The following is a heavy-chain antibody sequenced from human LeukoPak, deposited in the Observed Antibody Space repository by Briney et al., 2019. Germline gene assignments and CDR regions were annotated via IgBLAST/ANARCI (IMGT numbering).Heavy chain of an antibody. Sequence: PSETPSLTCAVYGGSFSGYYWSWIRQPPGKGLEWIGEINHSGSTNYNPSLKSRVAISIHTSKNQFSLNLTSVTAADTAMYYCAREGASGSYYDYWGQGTLGTVSS. CDR1: GGSFSGYY. CDR3: AREGASGSYYDY. V-gene: IGHV4-34*01. J-gene: IGHJ4*02. CDR2: INHSGST. D-gene: IGHD1-26*01.